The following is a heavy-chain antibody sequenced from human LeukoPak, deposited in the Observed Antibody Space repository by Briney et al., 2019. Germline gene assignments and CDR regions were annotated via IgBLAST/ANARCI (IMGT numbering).Heavy chain of an antibody. CDR3: ARDPPFIVVVPAAWGDNWFDP. CDR2: INPSGSST. D-gene: IGHD2-2*01. J-gene: IGHJ5*02. Sequence: ASVKVSCKASGYSFTSHYMHWVRQAPGQGLEWLGLINPSGSSTLYAQKFQGRVTMTRDMSTTTAYMELRSLRSDDTAVYYCARDPPFIVVVPAAWGDNWFDPWGQGTLVTVSS. V-gene: IGHV1-46*01. CDR1: GYSFTSHY.